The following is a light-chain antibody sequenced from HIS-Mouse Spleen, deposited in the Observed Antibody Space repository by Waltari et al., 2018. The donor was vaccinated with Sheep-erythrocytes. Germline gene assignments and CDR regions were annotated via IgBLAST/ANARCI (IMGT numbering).Light chain of an antibody. Sequence: QSALTQPPSASGSPGPSVTISCPGTSRDVGGYNYVSWYQQPPGKAPKLMIYEVSKRPSGVPDRFSGSKSGNTASLTVSGLQAEDEADYYCSSYAGSNNWVFGGGTKLTVL. V-gene: IGLV2-8*01. CDR2: EVS. CDR3: SSYAGSNNWV. J-gene: IGLJ3*02. CDR1: SRDVGGYNY.